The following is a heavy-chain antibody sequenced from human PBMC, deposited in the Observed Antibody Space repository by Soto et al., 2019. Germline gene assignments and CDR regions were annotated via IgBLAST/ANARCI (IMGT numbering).Heavy chain of an antibody. Sequence: QVQLVESGGGVVQPGRSLRLSCAASGFTFSSYGMHWVRQAPGKGLEWVAVISYDGSNKYYADSVKGRFTISRDNSKNTLYLQMNSLRAEDTAVYYCAKDGKNYFDYWGQGTLVTVSS. V-gene: IGHV3-30*18. CDR2: ISYDGSNK. D-gene: IGHD1-1*01. CDR3: AKDGKNYFDY. CDR1: GFTFSSYG. J-gene: IGHJ4*02.